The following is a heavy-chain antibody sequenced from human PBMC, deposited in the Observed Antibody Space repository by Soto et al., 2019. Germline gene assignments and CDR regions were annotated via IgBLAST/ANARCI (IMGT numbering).Heavy chain of an antibody. V-gene: IGHV4-59*01. CDR1: GVSISSYF. D-gene: IGHD2-15*01. Sequence: SETLSLTCSVSGVSISSYFWSWIRQAPGRGLEWIGYTYHRGSTNYSPSLKSRVAISLDTSENQFSLKVNSVTDADTAVYYCARIGGYHGPLDYWGQGTPVTVSS. CDR3: ARIGGYHGPLDY. J-gene: IGHJ4*02. CDR2: TYHRGST.